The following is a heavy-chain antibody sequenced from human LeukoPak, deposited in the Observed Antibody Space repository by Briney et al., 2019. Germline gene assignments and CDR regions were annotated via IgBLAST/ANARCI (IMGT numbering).Heavy chain of an antibody. CDR1: GFTFSSYW. CDR2: IKQDGSEK. V-gene: IGHV3-7*01. D-gene: IGHD2-2*01. CDR3: AREITWYQLLPTTYYFDY. Sequence: QPGGSLRLSCAASGFTFSSYWMSWVRQAPGKGLEWVANIKQDGSEKYYVDSVKGRFTISRDNAKNSLYLQMNSLRAEDTAVYYCAREITWYQLLPTTYYFDYWGQGTLVTVSS. J-gene: IGHJ4*02.